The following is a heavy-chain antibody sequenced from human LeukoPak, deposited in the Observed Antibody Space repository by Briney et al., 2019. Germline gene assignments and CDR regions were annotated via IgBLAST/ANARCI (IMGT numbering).Heavy chain of an antibody. CDR1: GYTFTSYG. V-gene: IGHV1-18*01. D-gene: IGHD3-10*01. CDR2: ISAYNGNT. CDR3: ARGRTYYYGSGSYWFDY. J-gene: IGHJ4*02. Sequence: GASVEVSCKASGYTFTSYGISWVRQAPGQGLEWMGWISAYNGNTNYAQKLQGRVTMTTDTSTSTAYMELRSLRSDDTAVYYCARGRTYYYGSGSYWFDYWGQGTLVTVSS.